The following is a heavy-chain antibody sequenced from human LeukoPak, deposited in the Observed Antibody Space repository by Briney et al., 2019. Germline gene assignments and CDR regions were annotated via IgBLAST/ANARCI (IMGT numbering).Heavy chain of an antibody. D-gene: IGHD4-23*01. CDR2: IYHSGST. Sequence: SETLSLTCTVSGGSISSGGYYWSWIRQPPGKGLEWIGYIYHSGSTYYNPSLKSRVTISVDRSKNQFSLKLSSVTAADTAVYYCARVWGNSPYYFDYWGQGTLVTVSS. CDR3: ARVWGNSPYYFDY. J-gene: IGHJ4*02. CDR1: GGSISSGGYY. V-gene: IGHV4-30-2*01.